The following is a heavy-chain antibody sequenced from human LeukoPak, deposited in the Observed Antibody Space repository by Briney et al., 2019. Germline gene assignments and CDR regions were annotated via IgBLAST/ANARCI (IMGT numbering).Heavy chain of an antibody. CDR3: ARGPPTGIAVAGTGFDY. D-gene: IGHD6-19*01. J-gene: IGHJ4*02. CDR2: ISSSGSTI. CDR1: GFTFSDYY. V-gene: IGHV3-11*04. Sequence: PGGSLRLSCAASGFTFSDYYMSWIRQAPGKGLEWVSYISSSGSTIYYADSVKGRFTISRDNAKNSLYLQMNSLNAEDTAVYYCARGPPTGIAVAGTGFDYWGQGTLVTVSS.